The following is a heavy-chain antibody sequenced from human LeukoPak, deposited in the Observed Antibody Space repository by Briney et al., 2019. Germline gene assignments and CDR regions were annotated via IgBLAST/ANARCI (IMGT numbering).Heavy chain of an antibody. V-gene: IGHV5-51*01. CDR3: ARRSYDFWSGYAFDI. D-gene: IGHD3-3*01. J-gene: IGHJ3*02. Sequence: GESLKISCKGSGYSFTCYWIGWVRQMPGKGLEWMGIIYPGDSDTRYSPSFQGQVTISADKSISTAYLQWSSLKASDTAMYYCARRSYDFWSGYAFDIWGQGTMVTVSS. CDR1: GYSFTCYW. CDR2: IYPGDSDT.